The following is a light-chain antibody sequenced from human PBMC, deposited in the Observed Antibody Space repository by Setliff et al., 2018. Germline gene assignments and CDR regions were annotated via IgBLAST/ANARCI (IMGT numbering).Light chain of an antibody. CDR2: SNN. V-gene: IGLV1-44*01. Sequence: QSVLTQPPSTSGTPGQRVTISCSGSSSNIGGNTVNWYQQLPGTAPRLLIFSNNDRPSGVSNRFTGSKSGTSASLTISGLQSEDEGDYYCAAWDDSLTGPDVFGTGTKVTVL. CDR3: AAWDDSLTGPDV. CDR1: SSNIGGNT. J-gene: IGLJ1*01.